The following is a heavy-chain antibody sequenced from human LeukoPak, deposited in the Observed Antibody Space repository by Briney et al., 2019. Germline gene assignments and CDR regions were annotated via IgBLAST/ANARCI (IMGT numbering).Heavy chain of an antibody. Sequence: PSQTLSLTCTVSGGSISSGGYYWSWIRQHPGKGLEWIGYIYYSGSTYYNPSLKSRVTISVDTSKNQFSLKLSSVTAADTAVYYCARGPRITMVRGDRYFQHWGQGALVTVSS. V-gene: IGHV4-31*03. D-gene: IGHD3-10*01. J-gene: IGHJ1*01. CDR3: ARGPRITMVRGDRYFQH. CDR2: IYYSGST. CDR1: GGSISSGGYY.